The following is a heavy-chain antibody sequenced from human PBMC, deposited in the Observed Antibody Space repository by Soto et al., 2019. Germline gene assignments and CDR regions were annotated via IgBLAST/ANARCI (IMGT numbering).Heavy chain of an antibody. V-gene: IGHV2-5*02. CDR2: IYWDDDK. J-gene: IGHJ4*02. D-gene: IGHD6-6*01. CDR3: AHSEVDREIAALDFDY. CDR1: GFSLSTSGVG. Sequence: SGPTLVNPTQTLTLTCTFSGFSLSTSGVGVGWIRQPPGKALEWLALIYWDDDKRYSPSLKSRLTITKDTSKNQVVLTMTNMDPVDTATYYCAHSEVDREIAALDFDYWGQGTLGTVAS.